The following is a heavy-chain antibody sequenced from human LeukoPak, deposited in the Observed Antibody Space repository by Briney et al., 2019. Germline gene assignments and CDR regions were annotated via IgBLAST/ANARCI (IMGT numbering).Heavy chain of an antibody. D-gene: IGHD6-13*01. CDR1: GFTFSSYG. CDR3: AKVGGLAAAGLEY. Sequence: PGGTLRLSCAASGFTFSSYGMSWVRQAPGKGLEWVAFIRYDGSNKYYTDSVKGRFTISRDNSKNTLYLQMSSLRAEDTAVYYCAKVGGLAAAGLEYWGQGTLVTVSS. CDR2: IRYDGSNK. J-gene: IGHJ4*02. V-gene: IGHV3-30*02.